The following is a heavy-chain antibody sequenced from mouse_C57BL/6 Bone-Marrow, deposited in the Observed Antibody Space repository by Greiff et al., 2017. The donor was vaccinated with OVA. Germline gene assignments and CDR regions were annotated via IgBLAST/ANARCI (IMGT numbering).Heavy chain of an antibody. D-gene: IGHD1-1*02. J-gene: IGHJ4*01. Sequence: LQLQQSGAELVRPGTSVKVSCKASGYAFTNYLIEWVKQRPGQGLEWIGVINPGSGGTNYNEKFKGKATLTADKSSSTAYMQLSSLTSEDSAVYFCARGSYDAMDYWGQGTSVTVSS. CDR2: INPGSGGT. CDR1: GYAFTNYL. V-gene: IGHV1-54*01. CDR3: ARGSYDAMDY.